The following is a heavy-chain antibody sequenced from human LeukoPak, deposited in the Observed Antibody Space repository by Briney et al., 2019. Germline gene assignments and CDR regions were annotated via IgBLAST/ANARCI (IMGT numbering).Heavy chain of an antibody. D-gene: IGHD1-26*01. CDR2: ISYDGSNK. CDR3: AKDHGGSYYLTYYFDY. V-gene: IGHV3-30*18. J-gene: IGHJ4*02. CDR1: GFTSSSYG. Sequence: GGSLRLSCAASGFTSSSYGMHWVRQAPGKGLEWVAVISYDGSNKYYADSVKGRFTISRDNSKNTLYLQMNSLRAEDTAVYYCAKDHGGSYYLTYYFDYWGQGTLVTVSS.